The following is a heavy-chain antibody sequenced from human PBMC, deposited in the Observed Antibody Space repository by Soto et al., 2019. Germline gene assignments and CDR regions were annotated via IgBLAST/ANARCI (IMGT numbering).Heavy chain of an antibody. D-gene: IGHD6-19*01. V-gene: IGHV1-2*04. CDR1: GYTFTGYY. J-gene: IGHJ2*01. Sequence: ASLKVSCKASGYTFTGYYMHWVRQAPGQGLEWMGWINPNSGGTNYAQKFQGWVTMTRDTSISTAYMELSRLRSDDTAVYYCARDRAYIAVAGPHWYFDLWGRGTLVTVSS. CDR2: INPNSGGT. CDR3: ARDRAYIAVAGPHWYFDL.